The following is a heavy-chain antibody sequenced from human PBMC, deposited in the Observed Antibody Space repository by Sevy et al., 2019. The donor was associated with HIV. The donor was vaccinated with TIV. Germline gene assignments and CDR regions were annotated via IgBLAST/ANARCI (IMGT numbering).Heavy chain of an antibody. CDR1: GFTFSSYS. J-gene: IGHJ6*02. V-gene: IGHV3-21*01. D-gene: IGHD2-15*01. Sequence: LSLTCAASGFTFSSYSMNWVRQAPGKGLEWVSSISSSSSYIYYADSVKGRFTISRDNAKNSLYLQMNSLRAEDTAVYYCASVEDVVAAINDYYYYGMDVWGQGTTVTVSS. CDR2: ISSSSSYI. CDR3: ASVEDVVAAINDYYYYGMDV.